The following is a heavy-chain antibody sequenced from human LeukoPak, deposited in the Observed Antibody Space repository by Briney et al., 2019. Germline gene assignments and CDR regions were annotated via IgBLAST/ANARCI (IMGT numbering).Heavy chain of an antibody. CDR2: ISGSGGST. J-gene: IGHJ4*02. V-gene: IGHV3-23*01. Sequence: AISGSGGSTYYADSVKGRFTISRDNSKNTLFLQMNSLRAEDTTVYYCAKGRYSNSWYSDYWGQGTLVTVSS. CDR3: AKGRYSNSWYSDY. D-gene: IGHD6-13*01.